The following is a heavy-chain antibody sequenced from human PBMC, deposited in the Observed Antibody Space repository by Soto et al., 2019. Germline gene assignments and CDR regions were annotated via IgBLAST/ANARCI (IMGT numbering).Heavy chain of an antibody. V-gene: IGHV4-34*01. J-gene: IGHJ6*02. Sequence: PSETLSLTCAVYGGSFSNYFWTWIRQPTGKGLEWIGEINHSGSTNYNPSLKSRVTISLDTSKNQFSLKLSSVTAADTAVYYCASHLNFQDPPDYYGMDVWGQGTTVTVSS. CDR3: ASHLNFQDPPDYYGMDV. CDR2: INHSGST. CDR1: GGSFSNYF.